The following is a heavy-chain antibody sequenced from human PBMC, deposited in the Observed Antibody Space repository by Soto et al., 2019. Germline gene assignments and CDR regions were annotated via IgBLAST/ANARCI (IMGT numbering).Heavy chain of an antibody. V-gene: IGHV4-39*01. D-gene: IGHD2-15*01. CDR1: GGSISSSSYY. Sequence: QLQLQESGPGLVKPSETLSLTCTVSGGSISSSSYYWGWIRQPPGKGLEWIGSIYYSGSTYYNPSLKRRVTISVDTSKTQFSLKLSSVTAADTAVYYCARHRCSGASGSSATGYYYMDVWGKGTTVTVSS. CDR2: IYYSGST. J-gene: IGHJ6*03. CDR3: ARHRCSGASGSSATGYYYMDV.